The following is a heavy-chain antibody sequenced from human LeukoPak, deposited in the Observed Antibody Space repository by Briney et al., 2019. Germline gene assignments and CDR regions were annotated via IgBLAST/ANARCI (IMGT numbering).Heavy chain of an antibody. D-gene: IGHD3-3*01. CDR2: IYYSGST. V-gene: IGHV4-31*03. J-gene: IGHJ4*02. Sequence: PSETLSLTCTVSGGSISSGGYYWSWIRQHPGKGLEWIGYIYYSGSTYYNPSLKSRVTISVDTSKDQFSLKLSSVTAADTAVYYCARGSPYDFWSGYYYYYFDYWGQGTLVTVSS. CDR3: ARGSPYDFWSGYYYYYFDY. CDR1: GGSISSGGYY.